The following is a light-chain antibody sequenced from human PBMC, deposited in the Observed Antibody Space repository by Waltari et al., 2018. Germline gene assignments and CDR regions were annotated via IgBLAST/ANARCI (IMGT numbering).Light chain of an antibody. V-gene: IGKV2-40*01. J-gene: IGKJ2*03. CDR3: MQSAKEYS. Sequence: DIVMTQTPLSLPVTPGEPASISCRPRQSLLNSTGNTYLHWYLQKPGQSPRLFIYNLTNRKSGVPDRFSGSGSGTDFTLKISRVEPEDVGVYYCMQSAKEYSFGQGTKVEIK. CDR1: QSLLNSTGNTY. CDR2: NLT.